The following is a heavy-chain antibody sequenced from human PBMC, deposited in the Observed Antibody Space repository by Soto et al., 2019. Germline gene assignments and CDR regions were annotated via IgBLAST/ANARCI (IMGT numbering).Heavy chain of an antibody. J-gene: IGHJ6*02. CDR2: IYHSGST. Sequence: SETLSLTCAVSGGSISSSNWWSWVRQPPGKGLEWIGEIYHSGSTNYNPSLKSRVTISVDKSKNQFSLKLSSVTAADTAVYYCARAILLWFGELSDYYYGMDVWGQGTTVTVS. CDR1: GGSISSSNW. D-gene: IGHD3-10*01. CDR3: ARAILLWFGELSDYYYGMDV. V-gene: IGHV4-4*02.